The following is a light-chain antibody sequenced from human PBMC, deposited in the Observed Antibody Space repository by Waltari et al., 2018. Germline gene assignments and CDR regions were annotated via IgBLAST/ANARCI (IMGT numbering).Light chain of an antibody. Sequence: DIVMTQSPATLSVSPGERATPPCRARQSIGSNLAWYQHKPGQAPRFLIYGASTRATGIPVRFSGSGSGTEFTLTISSLQSADFAVYFCQQYNNWPETFGQGTKVEIK. V-gene: IGKV3-15*01. CDR3: QQYNNWPET. CDR2: GAS. J-gene: IGKJ1*01. CDR1: QSIGSN.